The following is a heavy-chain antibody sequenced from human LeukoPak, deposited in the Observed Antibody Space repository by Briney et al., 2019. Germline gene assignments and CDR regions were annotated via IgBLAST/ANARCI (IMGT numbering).Heavy chain of an antibody. CDR2: INPNSGGT. CDR3: ARDFSSSWYGY. D-gene: IGHD6-13*01. J-gene: IGHJ4*02. CDR1: GYTFTGYY. Sequence: ASVKVSCKASGYTFTGYYMHWVRQAPGQGLEWMGWINPNSGGTNYAQKFQGRVTMTRDTSTSTAYMELSRLRPDDTAVYYCARDFSSSWYGYWGQGTLVTVSS. V-gene: IGHV1-2*02.